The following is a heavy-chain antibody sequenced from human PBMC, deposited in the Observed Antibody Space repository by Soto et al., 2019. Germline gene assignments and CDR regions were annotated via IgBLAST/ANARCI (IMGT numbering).Heavy chain of an antibody. Sequence: ASVKVSCKASGYTFTSYGISWVLQAPGQGLEWMGWISAYNGNTNYAQKLQGRVTMTTDTSTSTAYMELRSLRSDDTAVYYCARVGASITIFGVVIGGGDYYYGMDVWGQGTTVTVSS. CDR2: ISAYNGNT. J-gene: IGHJ6*02. CDR1: GYTFTSYG. V-gene: IGHV1-18*01. D-gene: IGHD3-3*01. CDR3: ARVGASITIFGVVIGGGDYYYGMDV.